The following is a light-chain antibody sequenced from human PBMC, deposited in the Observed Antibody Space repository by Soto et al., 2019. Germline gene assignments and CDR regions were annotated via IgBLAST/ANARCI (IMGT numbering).Light chain of an antibody. V-gene: IGKV2-28*01. CDR2: LAS. CDR3: MQPLHAPQT. Sequence: DLVMTQSPLSLPVTPGEPASISCRSSQSLLHSNGKTYLDWYLQKPGQSPQLLIYLASTRDSGVPDRFSGSGSGTDFTLKISRVDAEDVGVYYCMQPLHAPQTFGQGTRLEIK. CDR1: QSLLHSNGKTY. J-gene: IGKJ2*01.